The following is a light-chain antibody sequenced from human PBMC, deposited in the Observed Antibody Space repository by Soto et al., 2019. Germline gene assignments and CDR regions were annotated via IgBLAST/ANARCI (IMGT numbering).Light chain of an antibody. Sequence: DIQMTQSPSTLSASVGDRVTITCRASQSISSWLAWYQQKPGKAPKLLIHKASTLESGVPSRFSGSGSGTEFTLTISSLQPDDFATYYCQQYNSVSLLTFGGGTKVDIK. CDR3: QQYNSVSLLT. J-gene: IGKJ4*01. CDR1: QSISSW. CDR2: KAS. V-gene: IGKV1-5*03.